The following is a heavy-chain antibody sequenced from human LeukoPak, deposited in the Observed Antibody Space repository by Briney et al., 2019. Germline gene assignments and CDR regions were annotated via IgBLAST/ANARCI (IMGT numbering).Heavy chain of an antibody. CDR1: GGSISSSSYY. CDR3: ARTTYYYDSSVYTWGAHYYHYYMDV. V-gene: IGHV4-39*06. J-gene: IGHJ6*03. CDR2: INHSGST. D-gene: IGHD3-22*01. Sequence: SETLSLTCTVSGGSISSSSYYWGWIRQPPGKGLEWIGEINHSGSTNYNPSLKSRVTISVDTSKNQFPLTLSSVTAADTAVYYCARTTYYYDSSVYTWGAHYYHYYMDVWGKGTTVTVSS.